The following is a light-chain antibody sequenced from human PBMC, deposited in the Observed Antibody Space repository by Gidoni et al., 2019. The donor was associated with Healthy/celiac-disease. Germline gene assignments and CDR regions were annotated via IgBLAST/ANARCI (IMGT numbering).Light chain of an antibody. J-gene: IGKJ1*01. CDR2: KAS. Sequence: DIQITQSPSTLSASVGDRVTVTCRASQSISSWLAWYQQKPGKAPKLLIYKASSLESGVPSRFSGSGSGTEFTLTISSLQPDDFATYYCQQYPGTFGQGTKVEIK. V-gene: IGKV1-5*03. CDR1: QSISSW. CDR3: QQYPGT.